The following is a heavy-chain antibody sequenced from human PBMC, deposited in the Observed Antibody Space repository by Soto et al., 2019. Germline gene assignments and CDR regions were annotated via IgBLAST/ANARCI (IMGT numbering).Heavy chain of an antibody. CDR3: ARPRFRGMDV. CDR2: IKEDGSEK. V-gene: IGHV3-7*03. J-gene: IGHJ6*02. D-gene: IGHD3-10*01. Sequence: GGSLRLSCVGSGFRFSNYFMSWVRQAPGKGLEWVANIKEDGSEKYYVESVEGRFTISRDNAKKSLYLQVNSLRDEDTAVYYCARPRFRGMDVWGQGTTVTVSS. CDR1: GFRFSNYF.